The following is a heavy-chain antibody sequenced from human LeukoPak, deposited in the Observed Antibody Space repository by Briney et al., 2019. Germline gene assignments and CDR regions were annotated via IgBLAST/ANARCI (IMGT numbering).Heavy chain of an antibody. CDR3: VIRGDYYDSSGNWFDP. J-gene: IGHJ5*02. V-gene: IGHV1-18*01. D-gene: IGHD3-22*01. Sequence: ASVKVSCKASGYTFTSHGFSWVRQAPGQGLEWMGWVSVYTGNTNYAQKFQGRVTMTTDTSTSTAYMELRSLRSEDTAVYYCVIRGDYYDSSGNWFDPWGQGTLVTVSS. CDR1: GYTFTSHG. CDR2: VSVYTGNT.